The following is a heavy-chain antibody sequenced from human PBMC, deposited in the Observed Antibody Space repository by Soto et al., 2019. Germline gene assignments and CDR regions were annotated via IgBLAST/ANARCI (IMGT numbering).Heavy chain of an antibody. CDR1: GYTFTGYF. CDR3: EAFTAIAASL. J-gene: IGHJ4*02. V-gene: IGHV1-2*02. D-gene: IGHD6-13*01. CDR2: INPNSGGT. Sequence: GASVKVSCKASGYTFTGYFIHWVRQAPGQGLEWMGWINPNSGGTNYAQRFQGRVTMTRDTSISTAYMELSGLRSYDTAVYYCEAFTAIAASLWGQGTLVTVSS.